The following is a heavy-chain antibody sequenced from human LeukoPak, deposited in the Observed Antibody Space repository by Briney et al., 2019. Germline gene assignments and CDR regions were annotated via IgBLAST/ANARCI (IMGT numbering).Heavy chain of an antibody. J-gene: IGHJ5*01. D-gene: IGHD4-17*01. Sequence: SETLSLTCTVSGGSISSYYWSWIRQPPGKGLEWIGYINYSGSTNYNPSLKSRVTLSLYTSKNQFSLNLRSVTAADTGVYYCARMRGDYVVDSWGQGTLVTVSS. V-gene: IGHV4-59*01. CDR1: GGSISSYY. CDR3: ARMRGDYVVDS. CDR2: INYSGST.